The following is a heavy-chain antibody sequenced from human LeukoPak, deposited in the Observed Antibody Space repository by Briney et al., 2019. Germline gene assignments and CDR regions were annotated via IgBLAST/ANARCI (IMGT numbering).Heavy chain of an antibody. CDR2: INAGNGNT. Sequence: ASVKVSCKASGYTFTSYAMHWVRQAPGQRLEWMGWINAGNGNTKYSQKFQGRVTITRDTSASTAYMELSSLRSEDTAVYYYARGSDFDWLLPFDYWGQGTLVTVSS. CDR1: GYTFTSYA. CDR3: ARGSDFDWLLPFDY. J-gene: IGHJ4*02. V-gene: IGHV1-3*01. D-gene: IGHD3-9*01.